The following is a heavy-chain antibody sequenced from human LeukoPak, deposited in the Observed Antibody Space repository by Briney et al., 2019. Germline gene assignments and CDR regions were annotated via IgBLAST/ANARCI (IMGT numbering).Heavy chain of an antibody. Sequence: TGGSLRLSCAASGFTFDDYAMHWVREAPGKGLEWVSGISWNSGSIGYADSVKGRFTISRDNAKNSLYLQMNSLRAEDTAFYYCARVYQLLSSGGWFDPWGQGTLVTVSS. J-gene: IGHJ5*02. CDR1: GFTFDDYA. CDR2: ISWNSGSI. CDR3: ARVYQLLSSGGWFDP. D-gene: IGHD2-2*01. V-gene: IGHV3-9*01.